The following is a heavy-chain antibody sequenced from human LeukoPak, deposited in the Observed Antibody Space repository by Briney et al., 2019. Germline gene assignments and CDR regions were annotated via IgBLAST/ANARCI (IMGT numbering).Heavy chain of an antibody. J-gene: IGHJ4*02. CDR3: AKDYGGYCSSPSCRGPPDY. D-gene: IGHD2-2*01. V-gene: IGHV3-30*18. Sequence: GGSLRLSCAASGFTFSSYGMHWVRQAPGKGLEWVAVISYDGSNKYYADSVKGRFTISRDNSKNTLYLQMNSLRAEDTAVYYCAKDYGGYCSSPSCRGPPDYWGQGTLVTVSS. CDR1: GFTFSSYG. CDR2: ISYDGSNK.